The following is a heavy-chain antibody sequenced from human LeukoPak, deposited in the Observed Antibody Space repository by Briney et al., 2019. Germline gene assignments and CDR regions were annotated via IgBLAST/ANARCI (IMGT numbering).Heavy chain of an antibody. CDR2: IYTSGST. Sequence: SETLSLTCAVYGGSFSGYYWSWIRQPAGKGLEWIGRIYTSGSTNYNPSLKSRVTMSVDTSKNQFSLKLSSVTAADTAVYYCARVWGSYRDNSYYFDYWGQGTLVTVSS. CDR3: ARVWGSYRDNSYYFDY. D-gene: IGHD3-16*02. CDR1: GGSFSGYY. J-gene: IGHJ4*02. V-gene: IGHV4-59*10.